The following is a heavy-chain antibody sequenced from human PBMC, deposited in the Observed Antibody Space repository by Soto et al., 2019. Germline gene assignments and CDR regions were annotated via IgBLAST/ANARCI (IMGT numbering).Heavy chain of an antibody. D-gene: IGHD3-22*01. CDR2: ISTNGGST. Sequence: TGESLRLSCSASGFTFSSYAMHWVRQAPGKGLEYVSSISTNGGSTHYADSVKGRFTISRDNSKNTQYLQMSSLRADDTAVYYCVKGEYYYDSSGYYPFDYWGQGTLVTVSS. CDR3: VKGEYYYDSSGYYPFDY. J-gene: IGHJ4*02. CDR1: GFTFSSYA. V-gene: IGHV3-64D*06.